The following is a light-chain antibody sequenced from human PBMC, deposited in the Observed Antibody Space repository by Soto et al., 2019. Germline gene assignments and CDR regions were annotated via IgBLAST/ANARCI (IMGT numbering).Light chain of an antibody. Sequence: QSVLTQPPSASGTPGQRVTISCSGGISNIESNYVYWYQQFPGAAPKLLIYRNNQRPSGVPDRFSASTFGTAASLAISGLRSEDEAYYYCQSYDSSLSGSHVFGTGTKLTVL. CDR3: QSYDSSLSGSHV. CDR1: ISNIESNY. J-gene: IGLJ1*01. CDR2: RNN. V-gene: IGLV1-47*01.